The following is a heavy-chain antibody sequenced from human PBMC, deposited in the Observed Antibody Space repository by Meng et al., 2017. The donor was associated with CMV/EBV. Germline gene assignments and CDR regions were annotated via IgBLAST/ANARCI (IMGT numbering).Heavy chain of an antibody. CDR1: GGTFSSYA. V-gene: IGHV1-69*06. Sequence: KVSGKASGGTFSSYAIRWVRQAPGQGLEWMGGIIPILGTANYAQKFQGRVTITADKSTSTAYMELSSLRSEDTAVYYCAIGSQLGGYWGQGTLVTVSS. D-gene: IGHD1-1*01. CDR3: AIGSQLGGY. J-gene: IGHJ4*02. CDR2: IIPILGTA.